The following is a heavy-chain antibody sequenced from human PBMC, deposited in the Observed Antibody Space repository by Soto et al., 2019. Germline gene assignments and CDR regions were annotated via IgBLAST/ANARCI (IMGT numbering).Heavy chain of an antibody. D-gene: IGHD2-15*01. V-gene: IGHV5-51*01. CDR1: GYSFTSYW. CDR2: IYPGDSDT. Sequence: ESLKISCKGSGYSFTSYWIGWVRQMPGKGLEWMGIIYPGDSDTRYSPSFQGQVTISADKSISTAYLQWSSLKASDTAMYYCLRRHTPRQKHLSFWAQRSSVPVSA. J-gene: IGHJ1*01. CDR3: LRRHTPRQKHLSF.